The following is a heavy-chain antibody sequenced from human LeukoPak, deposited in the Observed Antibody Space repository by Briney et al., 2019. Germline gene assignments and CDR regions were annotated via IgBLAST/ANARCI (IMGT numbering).Heavy chain of an antibody. V-gene: IGHV3-23*01. CDR1: GFTFSSFA. CDR2: ISGSGGGT. J-gene: IGHJ4*02. D-gene: IGHD3-22*01. CDR3: AKLDYYDTH. Sequence: GGSLRLSCAASGFTFSSFAMSWLRQAPGKGLEWVSSISGSGGGTYYAESVKGRFTISRDNSKNTLYLQMNSLRAEDTAVYYCAKLDYYDTHWGQGTLVTDSP.